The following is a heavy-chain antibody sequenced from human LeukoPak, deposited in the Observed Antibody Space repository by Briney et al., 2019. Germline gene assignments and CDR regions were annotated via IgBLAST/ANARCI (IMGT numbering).Heavy chain of an antibody. J-gene: IGHJ4*02. CDR1: GGTFSSYA. Sequence: GSSVKVSCKASGGTFSSYAISWVRQAPGQGLEWMGGIIPIFGTANYAQKFQGRVTITADESTSTAYMELSSLRSEDTAVYYCARGIRGIAARPGRGWYFDYWGQGTLVTVSS. D-gene: IGHD6-6*01. CDR2: IIPIFGTA. CDR3: ARGIRGIAARPGRGWYFDY. V-gene: IGHV1-69*01.